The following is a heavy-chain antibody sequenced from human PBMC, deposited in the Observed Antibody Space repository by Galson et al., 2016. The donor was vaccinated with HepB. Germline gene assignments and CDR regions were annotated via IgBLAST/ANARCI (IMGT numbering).Heavy chain of an antibody. J-gene: IGHJ5*02. Sequence: SLRLSCAASGFAFGTYTMSWVRQAPGKGLEWVAGIGPDGTRAHYADSVKGRFTISRDNFKNTLSLQINNLGGEDTAVYYCARVRCSTFRCQNWFDPWGQGTLVTVSS. V-gene: IGHV3-23*01. CDR3: ARVRCSTFRCQNWFDP. CDR2: IGPDGTRA. D-gene: IGHD2/OR15-2a*01. CDR1: GFAFGTYT.